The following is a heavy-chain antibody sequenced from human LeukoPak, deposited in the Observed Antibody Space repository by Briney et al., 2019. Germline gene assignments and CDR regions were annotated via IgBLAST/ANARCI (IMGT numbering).Heavy chain of an antibody. V-gene: IGHV4-39*07. D-gene: IGHD4-17*01. CDR3: ARVSLDYGDYARGLVGA. J-gene: IGHJ4*02. CDR2: ITYSGST. Sequence: PSETLSLTCTVSGASISGSSHYFWGWIRQTPGKGLEWIGSITYSGSTYYNPSLKSRVTVSVDTSKNQFSLKLSSVTAADTAVYYCARVSLDYGDYARGLVGAWGQGTLVTVSS. CDR1: GASISGSSHYF.